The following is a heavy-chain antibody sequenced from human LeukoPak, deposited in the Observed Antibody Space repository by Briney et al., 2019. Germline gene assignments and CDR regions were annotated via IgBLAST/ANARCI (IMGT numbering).Heavy chain of an antibody. J-gene: IGHJ4*02. Sequence: GGCLRLSCATSGFIFSDYAMTWVRQASGKGLEWVSDISGDGGKAYYADSVKGRFTISRDNARNSLDLQMDSLRVEDTAIYYCAREGYSAYGLDYWGQGTLVTVSS. CDR3: AREGYSAYGLDY. CDR2: ISGDGGKA. D-gene: IGHD5-12*01. CDR1: GFIFSDYA. V-gene: IGHV3-23*01.